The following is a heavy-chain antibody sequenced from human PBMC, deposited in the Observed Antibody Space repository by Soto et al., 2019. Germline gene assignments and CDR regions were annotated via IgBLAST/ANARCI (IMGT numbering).Heavy chain of an antibody. Sequence: EVQLLESGGGLVQPGGSLRLSCAASGFTFSSYAMSWVRQAPGKGLEWVSAISGSGGSTYYADSVKGRFTISRDNSKNTLYRQMNSLSAEDTAVYYCAKVDSSSSAPFDYWGQGTLVTVSS. CDR1: GFTFSSYA. D-gene: IGHD6-13*01. CDR2: ISGSGGST. V-gene: IGHV3-23*01. J-gene: IGHJ4*02. CDR3: AKVDSSSSAPFDY.